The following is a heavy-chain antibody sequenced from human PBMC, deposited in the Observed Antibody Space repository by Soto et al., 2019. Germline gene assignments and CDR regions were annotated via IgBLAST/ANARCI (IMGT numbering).Heavy chain of an antibody. V-gene: IGHV1-69*01. CDR1: GGTFSSYA. CDR2: IIPIFGTA. J-gene: IGHJ4*02. CDR3: ARGRRRYYYASSGYYSTPFFDY. D-gene: IGHD3-22*01. Sequence: QMQLVQSGAEVKKPGSSVKVSCNASGGTFSSYAISWMRQAPGQGLEWMGGIIPIFGTANYAQKFQGRVTITADESTSTAYMELSSLRSEDTAVYYCARGRRRYYYASSGYYSTPFFDYWGQGTLVTVSS.